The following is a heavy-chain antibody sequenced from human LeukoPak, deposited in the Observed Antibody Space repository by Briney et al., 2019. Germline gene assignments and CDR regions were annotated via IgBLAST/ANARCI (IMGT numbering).Heavy chain of an antibody. Sequence: PSETLSLTCTVSGGSISSSSYYWGWIRQPPGKGLEWIGSIYYSGSTYYNPSLKSRVTISVDTSKNRFSLKLTSVTAADTAVYYCAKIAAPGGLDYWGQGTLVTVSS. CDR3: AKIAAPGGLDY. CDR2: IYYSGST. J-gene: IGHJ4*02. D-gene: IGHD6-13*01. CDR1: GGSISSSSYY. V-gene: IGHV4-39*07.